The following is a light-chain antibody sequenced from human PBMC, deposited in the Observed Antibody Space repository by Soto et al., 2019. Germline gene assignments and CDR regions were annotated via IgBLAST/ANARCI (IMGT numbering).Light chain of an antibody. CDR3: QQGYSTPLT. Sequence: DIQLTQSPSSLSASVVDRVTLTCRASQTISNYLNWYQQKPGKAPKLLIYDVSSLQSGVPSRFSGSGSGTDFTLTISGLQLEDFASYFCQQGYSTPLTFGGGTKVDIK. V-gene: IGKV1-39*01. CDR2: DVS. J-gene: IGKJ4*01. CDR1: QTISNY.